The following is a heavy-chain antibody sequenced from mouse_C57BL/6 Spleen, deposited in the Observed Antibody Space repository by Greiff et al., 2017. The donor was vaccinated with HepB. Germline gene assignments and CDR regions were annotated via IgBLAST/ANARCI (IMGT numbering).Heavy chain of an antibody. Sequence: VQLQQPGAELVKPGASVKLSCKASGYTFTSYWMHWVKQRPGRGLEWIGRFDPNSGGTKYNEKFKSKATLTVDKPSSTAYMQLSSLTSEDSAVYYCARSGNYLWYFDVWGTGTTVTVSS. CDR3: ARSGNYLWYFDV. CDR1: GYTFTSYW. J-gene: IGHJ1*03. CDR2: FDPNSGGT. D-gene: IGHD2-1*01. V-gene: IGHV1-72*01.